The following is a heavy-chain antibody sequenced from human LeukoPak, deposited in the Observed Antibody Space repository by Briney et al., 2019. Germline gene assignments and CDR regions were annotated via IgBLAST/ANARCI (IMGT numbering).Heavy chain of an antibody. Sequence: GGSLRLSCAASGFTFSSYGMHWVRQASGKGLEWVGRIRSTANGYATAYAASVKGRFTISRDDSKNTAYLQMDSLKTEDTAAYYCTGNYYGSGSYADFDYWGQGTLVTVSS. D-gene: IGHD3-10*01. V-gene: IGHV3-73*01. CDR3: TGNYYGSGSYADFDY. J-gene: IGHJ4*02. CDR1: GFTFSSYG. CDR2: IRSTANGYAT.